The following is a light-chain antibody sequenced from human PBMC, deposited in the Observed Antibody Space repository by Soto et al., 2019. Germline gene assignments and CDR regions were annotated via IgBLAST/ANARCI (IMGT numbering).Light chain of an antibody. CDR1: QSVTSND. Sequence: EIVLTQSPGALSLSPGERATLSCRASQSVTSNDLAWYQLKPGQDPMLLIYGASIRATGIPDRFSGSWSGTDFTLTISRLDPEDFAVYFFQQYGSSPRTFCQGTKVEIK. CDR2: GAS. V-gene: IGKV3-20*01. CDR3: QQYGSSPRT. J-gene: IGKJ1*01.